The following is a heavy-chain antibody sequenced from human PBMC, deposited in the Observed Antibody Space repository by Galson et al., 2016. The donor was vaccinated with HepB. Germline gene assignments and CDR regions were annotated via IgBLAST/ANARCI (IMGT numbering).Heavy chain of an antibody. CDR3: TTDRSGWSYYFDY. Sequence: SLRLSCAASGFTFSNAWMNWVRQAPGKGLEWVGRIKSKTDGETIDYAAPVKGRFTISRDDSKNTLYLQMNSLKTEDTAVYYCTTDRSGWSYYFDYWGQGTLVTVSS. D-gene: IGHD6-19*01. J-gene: IGHJ4*02. V-gene: IGHV3-15*07. CDR1: GFTFSNAW. CDR2: IKSKTDGETI.